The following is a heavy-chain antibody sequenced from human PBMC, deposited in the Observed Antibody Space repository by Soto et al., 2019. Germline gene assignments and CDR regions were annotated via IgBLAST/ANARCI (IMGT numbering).Heavy chain of an antibody. CDR3: ARLVAAGITYYFDS. D-gene: IGHD2-21*01. Sequence: QITLKESGPPLVKPTQTLTLTCTFSAFSLSTSGVGVGWIRQPPGKALEWLTFIYWDDDKRYSPSLKSRLTITKDTSKNHVVLTMTNMDPVDTATYYCARLVAAGITYYFDSWGQGTLVTVSS. J-gene: IGHJ4*02. CDR2: IYWDDDK. CDR1: AFSLSTSGVG. V-gene: IGHV2-5*02.